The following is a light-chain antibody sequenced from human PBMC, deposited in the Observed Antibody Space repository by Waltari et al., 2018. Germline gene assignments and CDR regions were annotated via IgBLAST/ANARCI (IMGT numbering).Light chain of an antibody. CDR2: DAS. CDR3: QQSYRTPPYT. Sequence: EIVMTQSPATLSVSPGERVTLSCRASQSVSSNLAWYQQKPGQAPRLLIYDASARATGIPARFSGSGSGTEFTLTISSLQSEDFAVYYCQQSYRTPPYTFGQGTKVEIK. J-gene: IGKJ2*01. CDR1: QSVSSN. V-gene: IGKV3-15*01.